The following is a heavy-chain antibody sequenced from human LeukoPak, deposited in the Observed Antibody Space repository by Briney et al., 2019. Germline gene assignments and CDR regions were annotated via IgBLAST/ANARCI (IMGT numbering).Heavy chain of an antibody. CDR3: ANEYSESYLPPTAIDY. J-gene: IGHJ4*02. D-gene: IGHD1-26*01. V-gene: IGHV3-23*01. Sequence: GGSLRLSCAASGFTFSSYAMSWVRQAPGKGLEWVSAISGSGGSTYYADSVKGRFTISRDNSKNTLYLQMNSLRAEDTAVYYCANEYSESYLPPTAIDYWGQGTLVTVSS. CDR2: ISGSGGST. CDR1: GFTFSSYA.